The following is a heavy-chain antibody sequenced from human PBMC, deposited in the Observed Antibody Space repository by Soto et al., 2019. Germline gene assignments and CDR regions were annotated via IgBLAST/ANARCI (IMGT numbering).Heavy chain of an antibody. CDR1: GYILTGYS. CDR2: IDPNSGAT. D-gene: IGHD3-10*01. J-gene: IGHJ6*02. V-gene: IGHV1-2*02. Sequence: QVYLVQSGAEVRRPGASVKVSCTAFGYILTGYSLHWVRQAPGQGLEWMGWIDPNSGATNSAERFHGRVAMTRDTSISAAYLELSSLRSDDTAVYYGARGDGSSPNMELRFGMDVWGQGTTISVSS. CDR3: ARGDGSSPNMELRFGMDV.